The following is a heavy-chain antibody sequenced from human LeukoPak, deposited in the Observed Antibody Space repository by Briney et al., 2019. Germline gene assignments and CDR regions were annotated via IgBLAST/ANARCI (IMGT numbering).Heavy chain of an antibody. J-gene: IGHJ4*02. D-gene: IGHD4-17*01. CDR3: ARADLYGDYYFDY. V-gene: IGHV6-1*01. CDR2: TYYRSKWYN. Sequence: SQTLSLTCAISGDSVSSSSVAWNWIRQSPSRGLEWLGRTYYRSKWYNDYAESVKSRITINADTSKNQFSLKLSSVTAADTAVYYCARADLYGDYYFDYWGQGTLVTVSS. CDR1: GDSVSSSSVA.